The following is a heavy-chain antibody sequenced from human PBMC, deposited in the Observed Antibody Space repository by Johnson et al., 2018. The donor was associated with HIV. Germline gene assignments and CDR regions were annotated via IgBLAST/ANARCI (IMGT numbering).Heavy chain of an antibody. CDR3: KKGIVVGTPHDAFDI. CDR1: GFTFSSYA. D-gene: IGHD2-21*01. J-gene: IGHJ3*02. V-gene: IGHV3-9*01. CDR2: ISWNSGSI. Sequence: VQLVESGGGVVQPGRSLRLSCAASGFTFSSYAMHWVRQAPGKGLEWVSGISWNSGSIGYADSVKGRFTISRDNAKNSLYLQMNSLKPEDTALYYCKKGIVVGTPHDAFDIWGQGTMVTVSS.